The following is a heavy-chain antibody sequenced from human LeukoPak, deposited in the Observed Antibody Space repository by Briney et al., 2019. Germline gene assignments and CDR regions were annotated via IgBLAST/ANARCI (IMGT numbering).Heavy chain of an antibody. J-gene: IGHJ4*02. CDR2: ISGSGGST. CDR3: AKHLYYDSGAYHTLSSFDY. CDR1: GFTFSSYA. V-gene: IGHV3-23*01. D-gene: IGHD3-22*01. Sequence: PGGSLRLSCAASGFTFSSYAMSWVRQAPGKGLEWVSAISGSGGSTYYADSVKGRFTISRDNSKNTLYLQMNSLRAEDAAVYYCAKHLYYDSGAYHTLSSFDYWGQGTLVTVSS.